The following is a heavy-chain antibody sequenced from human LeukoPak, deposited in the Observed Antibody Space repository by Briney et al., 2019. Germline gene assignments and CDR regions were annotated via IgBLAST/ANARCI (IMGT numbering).Heavy chain of an antibody. Sequence: PGRSLRLSCAASGFTFSSYAMHWVRQAPGKGLEWVGVIRNDGSNQYYADSVKGRFTISRDNSKNTLYLQMGSLRAEDMAVYYCARALYCSGGSCSRSAFGYWGQGTLVTVSS. CDR1: GFTFSSYA. V-gene: IGHV3-30*14. CDR3: ARALYCSGGSCSRSAFGY. J-gene: IGHJ4*02. CDR2: IRNDGSNQ. D-gene: IGHD2-15*01.